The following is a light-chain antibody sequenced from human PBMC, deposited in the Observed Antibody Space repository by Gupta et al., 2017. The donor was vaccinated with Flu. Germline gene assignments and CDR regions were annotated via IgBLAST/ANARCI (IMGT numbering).Light chain of an antibody. V-gene: IGKV1-5*03. CDR1: QSITSW. J-gene: IGKJ4*02. CDR2: QAS. CDR3: RQDGSYRT. Sequence: DIQMTQAPSTLSASVGDSVTITCRASQSITSWLAWYQHKPGKAPKLIIYQASTGGSGGPSRVNGSGAENERTRTSIRPQNDDFATYNVRQDGSYRTFGEGTKVE.